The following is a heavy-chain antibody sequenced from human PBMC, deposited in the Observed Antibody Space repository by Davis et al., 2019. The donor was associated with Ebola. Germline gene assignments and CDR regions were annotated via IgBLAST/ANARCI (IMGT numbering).Heavy chain of an antibody. D-gene: IGHD6-19*01. CDR3: ARDSSGRYTRTYYYYGMDV. J-gene: IGHJ6*02. CDR2: MNPNSGNT. V-gene: IGHV1-8*01. CDR1: GYTFTSYD. Sequence: AASVKVSCKASGYTFTSYDINWVRQATGQGLEWMGWMNPNSGNTGYAQKFQGRVTMTRNTSISTAYMELSSLRSEDTAVYYCARDSSGRYTRTYYYYGMDVWGQGTTVTVSS.